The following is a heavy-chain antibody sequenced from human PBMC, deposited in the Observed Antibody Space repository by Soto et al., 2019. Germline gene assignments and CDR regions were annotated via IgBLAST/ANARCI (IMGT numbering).Heavy chain of an antibody. J-gene: IGHJ4*02. V-gene: IGHV4-39*01. CDR1: GGSISSSSYY. CDR2: IYYSGST. CDR3: ARGLGLYYFDH. Sequence: SETLSLTCTVSGGSISSSSYYWGWIRQPPGKGLEWIGSIYYSGSTYYNPSLKSRVTISVDTSKNQFSLKLSPVTAADTAVYYCARGLGLYYFDHWGQGTLVTVSS. D-gene: IGHD1-26*01.